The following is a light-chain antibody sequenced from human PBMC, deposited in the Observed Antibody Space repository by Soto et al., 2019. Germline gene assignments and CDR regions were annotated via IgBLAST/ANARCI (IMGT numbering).Light chain of an antibody. CDR1: QSVSTNY. CDR3: QQYGSSPYS. V-gene: IGKV3-20*01. Sequence: EIVLTQSPGTLSLSPGERATLSCRASQSVSTNYLAWYQQKPGQSPRLLIYGATSRATGIPDRFSGSGSGIDFILTISRLEPEDFALYFCQQYGSSPYSSAQGTKLDIK. J-gene: IGKJ2*01. CDR2: GAT.